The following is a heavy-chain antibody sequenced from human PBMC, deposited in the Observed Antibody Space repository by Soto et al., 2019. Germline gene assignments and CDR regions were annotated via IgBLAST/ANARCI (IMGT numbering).Heavy chain of an antibody. CDR3: ARIRGDYFYDILTGYCDY. CDR2: IFSNDEK. Sequence: QVTLKESGPVLVKPTETLTLTCTVSGFSLSNARMGVSWIRQPPGKALEWLAHIFSNDEKSYSTSLKSRLTISKDTSKSQVVLTMTNMDPVDTATYYCARIRGDYFYDILTGYCDYWGQGTLVTVSS. CDR1: GFSLSNARMG. V-gene: IGHV2-26*01. J-gene: IGHJ4*02. D-gene: IGHD3-9*01.